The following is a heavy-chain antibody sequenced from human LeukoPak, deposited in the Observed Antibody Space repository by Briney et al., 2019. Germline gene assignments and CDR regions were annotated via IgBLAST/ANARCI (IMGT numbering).Heavy chain of an antibody. J-gene: IGHJ4*02. CDR1: GGSISSSNW. Sequence: SGTLSLTCAVSGGSISSSNWWSWVRRPPGKGLEWIGEIYHSGSTNYNPSLKSRVTISVDKSKNQFSLKLGSVTAADTAVYYCAGGKGHYDILTGYHPPHYWGQGTLVTVSS. D-gene: IGHD3-9*01. V-gene: IGHV4-4*02. CDR3: AGGKGHYDILTGYHPPHY. CDR2: IYHSGST.